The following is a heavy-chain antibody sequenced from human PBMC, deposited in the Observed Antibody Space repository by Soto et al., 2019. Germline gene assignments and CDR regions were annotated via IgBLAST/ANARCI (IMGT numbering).Heavy chain of an antibody. V-gene: IGHV1-2*02. CDR3: FTGTPIYPGAPPFDY. J-gene: IGHJ4*02. CDR1: GYTFTGYY. D-gene: IGHD1-1*01. CDR2: INPNSGGT. Sequence: ASVKVSCKASGYTFTGYYMHWVRQAPGQGLEWMGWINPNSGGTNYAQKFQGRVTMTRDTSISTAYMELSRLRSDDTAVYYCFTGTPIYPGAPPFDYWGQGTLVTVSS.